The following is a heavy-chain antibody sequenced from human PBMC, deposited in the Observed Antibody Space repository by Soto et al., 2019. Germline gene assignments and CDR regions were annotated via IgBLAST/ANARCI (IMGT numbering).Heavy chain of an antibody. V-gene: IGHV1-46*01. D-gene: IGHD6-19*01. CDR1: GYTFTTYF. CDR2: INPSGGST. Sequence: WASVKVSCKASGYTFTTYFMHWVRQAPGQGLEWMGIINPSGGSTSYAQKFQGRVTMTRDTSTSTVYMELSSLRSDDTAVYYCARDIRSPRMQWLVSDAFDIWGQGTMVTVSS. J-gene: IGHJ3*02. CDR3: ARDIRSPRMQWLVSDAFDI.